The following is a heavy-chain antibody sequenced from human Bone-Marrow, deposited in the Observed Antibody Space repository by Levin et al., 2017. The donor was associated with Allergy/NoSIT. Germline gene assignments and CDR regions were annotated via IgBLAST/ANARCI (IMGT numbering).Heavy chain of an antibody. Sequence: SETLSLTCTVSGGSISSGGYYWSWIRQHPGKGLEWIGYIYYSGSTYYNPSLKSRVTISVDTSKNQFSLKLSSVTAADTAVYYCARFSGIAAAETRYFQHWGQGTLVTVSS. CDR1: GGSISSGGYY. D-gene: IGHD6-13*01. V-gene: IGHV4-31*03. CDR2: IYYSGST. CDR3: ARFSGIAAAETRYFQH. J-gene: IGHJ1*01.